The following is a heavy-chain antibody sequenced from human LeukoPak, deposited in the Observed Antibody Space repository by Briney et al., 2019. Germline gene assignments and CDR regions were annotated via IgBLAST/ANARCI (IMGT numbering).Heavy chain of an antibody. CDR3: ARGGGDWGFHQSDY. J-gene: IGHJ4*02. CDR1: GGSFSSGRYY. V-gene: IGHV4-61*02. D-gene: IGHD2-21*01. CDR2: IYTSGST. Sequence: PSETLSLTCTVSGGSFSSGRYYWSWIRPPAGKGLEWIGRIYTSGSTNYNPSLKSRVTISVDTSKNQFSLKLSSVTAADTAVYYCARGGGDWGFHQSDYWGQGTLVTVSS.